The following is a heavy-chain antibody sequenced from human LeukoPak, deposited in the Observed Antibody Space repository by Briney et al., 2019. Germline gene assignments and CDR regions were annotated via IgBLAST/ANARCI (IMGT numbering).Heavy chain of an antibody. CDR3: ARQQQQLWYD. CDR2: IWYDGSNK. J-gene: IGHJ4*02. D-gene: IGHD5-18*01. CDR1: GFTFSSYG. V-gene: IGHV3-33*03. Sequence: GGSLRLSCAASGFTFSSYGMHWVRQAPGKGLEWVAVIWYDGSNKYFADSVKGRFTISRDNAKNSLYLQMNSLRAEDTAVYFCARQQQQLWYDWGQGTLVTVSS.